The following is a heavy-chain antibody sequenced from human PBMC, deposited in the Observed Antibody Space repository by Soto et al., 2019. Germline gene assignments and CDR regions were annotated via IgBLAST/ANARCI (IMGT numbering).Heavy chain of an antibody. Sequence: SETLSLTCAVYGGSFSGYYWSWIRQPPGKGLEWIGEINHSGSTNYNPSLKSRVTISVDTSKNQFSLKLSSVTAADTAVYYCARDRREENIVVVPAAIEVYYYYGMDVWGQGTTVTVSS. CDR1: GGSFSGYY. CDR2: INHSGST. V-gene: IGHV4-34*01. CDR3: ARDRREENIVVVPAAIEVYYYYGMDV. D-gene: IGHD2-2*01. J-gene: IGHJ6*02.